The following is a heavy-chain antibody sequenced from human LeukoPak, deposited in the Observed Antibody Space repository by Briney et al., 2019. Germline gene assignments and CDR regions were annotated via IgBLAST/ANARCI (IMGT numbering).Heavy chain of an antibody. J-gene: IGHJ4*02. CDR2: INSDGSST. D-gene: IGHD3-3*01. CDR3: ASSPFRPYYDFWSGYYTVDY. V-gene: IGHV3-74*01. CDR1: GFTFSSYW. Sequence: GGSLRLSCAASGFTFSSYWMHWVRQAPGKGLVWVSRINSDGSSTNYADSVKGRFTISRDNAKNTLYLQMNSLRAEDTAVYYCASSPFRPYYDFWSGYYTVDYWGQGTLVTVSS.